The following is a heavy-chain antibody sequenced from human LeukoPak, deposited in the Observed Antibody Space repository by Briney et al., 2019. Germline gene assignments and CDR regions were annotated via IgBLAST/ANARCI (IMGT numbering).Heavy chain of an antibody. D-gene: IGHD3-16*01. CDR3: ARGKFDFDY. J-gene: IGHJ4*02. CDR2: ISSSGSTI. CDR1: GFTFSSYE. Sequence: GGSLRLSCAASGFTFSSYEIHWVRQAPGKGLEWLSYISSSGSTIKYADSVKGRFTISRGNAKNSLYLQMNSLRPEDTAVYYCARGKFDFDYWGQGTLVTVSS. V-gene: IGHV3-48*03.